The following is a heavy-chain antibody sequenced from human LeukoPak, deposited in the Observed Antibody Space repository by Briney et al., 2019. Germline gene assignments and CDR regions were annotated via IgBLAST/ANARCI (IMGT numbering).Heavy chain of an antibody. CDR2: IKQDGSEK. CDR1: GFTFSNYR. CDR3: ARAGYSSTWYSRYFDL. J-gene: IGHJ2*01. Sequence: GGSLRLSCAASGFTFSNYRMSWVRQAPGKGLEWVANIKQDGSEKYYVDSVKGRFTIYRENARNSLYLQMNSLRAEDTAVYYCARAGYSSTWYSRYFDLWGRGTLVTVSS. V-gene: IGHV3-7*01. D-gene: IGHD6-13*01.